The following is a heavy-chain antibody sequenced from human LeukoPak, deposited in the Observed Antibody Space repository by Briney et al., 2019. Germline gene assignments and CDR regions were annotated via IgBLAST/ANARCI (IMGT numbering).Heavy chain of an antibody. CDR1: GYTLTELS. J-gene: IGHJ3*02. D-gene: IGHD3-16*01. CDR2: FDPEDGET. Sequence: ASVKVSCKVSGYTLTELSMHWVRQAPGKGLEWMGGFDPEDGETIYAQKFQGRVTMTRDMSTSTVYMELSSLRSEDTAVYYCARVGYVWGRYAFDIWGQGTMVTVSS. V-gene: IGHV1-24*01. CDR3: ARVGYVWGRYAFDI.